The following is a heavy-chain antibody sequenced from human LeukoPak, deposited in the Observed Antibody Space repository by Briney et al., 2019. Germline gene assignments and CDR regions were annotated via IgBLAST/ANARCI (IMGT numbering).Heavy chain of an antibody. CDR1: GFAFSDYS. V-gene: IGHV3-48*01. J-gene: IGHJ4*02. CDR3: ARDSGSYYDRLDC. Sequence: PGGSLRLSCSASGFAFSDYSLNWVRQAPGKGLEWVSYISVSGATVYYAGSVKGRFTISRDNARNSLYLQMNSLRAEDTAVYYCARDSGSYYDRLDCWGQGTLVTVSS. CDR2: ISVSGATV. D-gene: IGHD3-22*01.